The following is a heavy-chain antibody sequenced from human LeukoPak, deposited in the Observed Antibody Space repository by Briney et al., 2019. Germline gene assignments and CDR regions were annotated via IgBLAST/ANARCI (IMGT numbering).Heavy chain of an antibody. CDR1: GFTFSSYG. CDR3: ARDGGRFGGIATRLWYFDL. D-gene: IGHD6-6*01. J-gene: IGHJ2*01. CDR2: ISSSTSTI. V-gene: IGHV3-48*04. Sequence: PGGSLRLSCAASGFTFSSYGMSWVRQAPGKGLEWVSHISSSTSTIYYADSVKGRFTISRDNAKNSLYLQMNSLRAEDTAVYYCARDGGRFGGIATRLWYFDLWGRGTLVTVSS.